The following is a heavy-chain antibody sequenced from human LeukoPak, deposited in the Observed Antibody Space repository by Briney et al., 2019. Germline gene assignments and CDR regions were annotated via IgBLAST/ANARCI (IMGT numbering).Heavy chain of an antibody. D-gene: IGHD6-19*01. CDR3: TTARYSSGRSY. V-gene: IGHV3-15*01. Sequence: GGSLRLSCAASGFTFSNAWMSWVRQAPGKGLEWVGRIKSKTEGGTTDYAAPVKGRFTISRDDSKNTLYLQMNSLKTEDTAVYYCTTARYSSGRSYWGQGTLVTVSS. CDR1: GFTFSNAW. CDR2: IKSKTEGGTT. J-gene: IGHJ4*02.